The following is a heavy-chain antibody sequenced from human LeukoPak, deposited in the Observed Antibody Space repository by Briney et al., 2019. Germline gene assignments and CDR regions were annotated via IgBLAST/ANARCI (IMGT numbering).Heavy chain of an antibody. Sequence: GGSLRLSCAASGFTFSSYSMNWVRQAPGKGLEWVSSISSSSSYIYYADSVKGRFTISRDNAKNSLYLQMNSLRAEDTAVYYCARGTYGGNFRFDYWGRGTLVTVSS. J-gene: IGHJ4*02. CDR1: GFTFSSYS. CDR3: ARGTYGGNFRFDY. V-gene: IGHV3-21*01. D-gene: IGHD4-17*01. CDR2: ISSSSSYI.